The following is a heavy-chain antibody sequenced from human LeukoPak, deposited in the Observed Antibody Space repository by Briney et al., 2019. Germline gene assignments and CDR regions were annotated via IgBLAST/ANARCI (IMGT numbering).Heavy chain of an antibody. CDR2: IGPSGDRT. Sequence: PGGTLRLSCSASGFIFRNYGMNWVRQAPGKWLGWVSGIGPSGDRTYYADSVKGRFTISRDNSKNTLYLQMSSLRDEDTAVYYCAKGLERESRLDSWGQGTLVTVSS. CDR3: AKGLERESRLDS. V-gene: IGHV3-23*01. J-gene: IGHJ4*02. CDR1: GFIFRNYG. D-gene: IGHD1-1*01.